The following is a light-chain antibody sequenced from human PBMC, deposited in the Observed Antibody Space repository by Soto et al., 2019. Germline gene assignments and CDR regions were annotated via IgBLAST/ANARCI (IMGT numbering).Light chain of an antibody. V-gene: IGKV3-20*01. CDR1: QSVRSDY. CDR2: GAS. Sequence: EIVLTQSPGTLSLSPGERATLSCRASQSVRSDYLAWYQQKPGQAPRLLIHGASNRATGIPDRISGSGSGTDFTLTISRLEPEDIAVYYCQLYGSSLRTFGHGTKLEIK. J-gene: IGKJ2*01. CDR3: QLYGSSLRT.